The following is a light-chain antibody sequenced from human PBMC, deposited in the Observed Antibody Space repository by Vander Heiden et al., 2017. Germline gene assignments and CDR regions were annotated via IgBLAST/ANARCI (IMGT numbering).Light chain of an antibody. Sequence: SNVLTQPPSVSGAPGKTARITCRGIHSGSKSMHGYQQRPGQATVLVVYDDSDRPSGIPERVSGSKSGNTDTLTISRVEAGDEADYDCQVWDSSTDHFVFGGGTKLTVL. J-gene: IGLJ2*01. CDR2: DDS. CDR1: HSGSKS. V-gene: IGLV3-21*01. CDR3: QVWDSSTDHFV.